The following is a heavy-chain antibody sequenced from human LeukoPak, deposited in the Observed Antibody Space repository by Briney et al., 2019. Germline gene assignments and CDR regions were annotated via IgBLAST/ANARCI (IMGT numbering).Heavy chain of an antibody. Sequence: GGSLRLSCAASGFTFSDYYMSWIRQAPGKGLEWVSYISSSGSTIYYADSVKGRFTISRDNAKNSLYLQMNSLRAEDTAVYYCARDSYDSSGYYSPRGFDPWGQGTLVTVSS. CDR1: GFTFSDYY. CDR3: ARDSYDSSGYYSPRGFDP. D-gene: IGHD3-22*01. J-gene: IGHJ5*02. V-gene: IGHV3-11*01. CDR2: ISSSGSTI.